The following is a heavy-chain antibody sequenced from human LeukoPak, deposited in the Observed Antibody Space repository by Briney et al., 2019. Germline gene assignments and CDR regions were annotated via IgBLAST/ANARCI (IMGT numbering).Heavy chain of an antibody. Sequence: GASVKVSCKASGYTFTGYYMHWVRQAPGQGLEWMGWINPNSGGTNYAQKVQGRVTMTRDTSISTAYMELSRLRSDDTAVYYCARPLRKDTAMSLGLGYWGQGTLVTVSS. J-gene: IGHJ4*02. D-gene: IGHD5-18*01. V-gene: IGHV1-2*02. CDR2: INPNSGGT. CDR3: ARPLRKDTAMSLGLGY. CDR1: GYTFTGYY.